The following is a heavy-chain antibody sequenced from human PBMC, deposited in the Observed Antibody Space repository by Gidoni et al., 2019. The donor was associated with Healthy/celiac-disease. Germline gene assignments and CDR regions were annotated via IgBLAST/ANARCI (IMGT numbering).Heavy chain of an antibody. CDR2: IYYSGST. J-gene: IGHJ5*02. D-gene: IGHD6-13*01. V-gene: IGHV4-39*01. CDR1: GGSLSSSCYY. Sequence: QLQLQESGPGLVKPSETLSRTCTVSGGSLSSSCYYWGWIRQPPGKGLEWIGCIYYSGSTYYNPSLKIRVTISVDTSKNQFSLKLSSVTAANTAVYYCASGGGQQLEPKFDPWGQGTLVTVSS. CDR3: ASGGGQQLEPKFDP.